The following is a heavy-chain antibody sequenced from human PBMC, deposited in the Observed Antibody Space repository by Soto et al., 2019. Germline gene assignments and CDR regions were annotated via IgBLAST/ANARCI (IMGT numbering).Heavy chain of an antibody. CDR2: IYSGGTT. CDR3: ATMVTRAFDI. Sequence: EVQLMESGGGLIQPGGSLRLSCAASEFTGATDYMGWVRQAPGKGLDWVSVIYSGGTTNYGDSVKGRFTISRDRSKNTLYLQMNSLRVEDTAVYYCATMVTRAFDIWGPGTMVTVSS. D-gene: IGHD2-8*01. V-gene: IGHV3-53*01. CDR1: EFTGATDY. J-gene: IGHJ3*02.